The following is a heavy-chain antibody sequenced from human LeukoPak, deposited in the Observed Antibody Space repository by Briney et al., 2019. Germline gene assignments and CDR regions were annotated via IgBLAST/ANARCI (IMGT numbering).Heavy chain of an antibody. CDR3: ARHRNWGPSYFDY. CDR1: GVTFSSYA. J-gene: IGHJ4*02. Sequence: GGSLRLSCAASGVTFSSYAMSWGRQAPGKGLGWVSYISSSSSTIYCADSVKGRITISRDNAKNSLYLQMNSLRAEDTAVYYCARHRNWGPSYFDYWGQGTPVTVSS. V-gene: IGHV3-48*04. D-gene: IGHD7-27*01. CDR2: ISSSSSTI.